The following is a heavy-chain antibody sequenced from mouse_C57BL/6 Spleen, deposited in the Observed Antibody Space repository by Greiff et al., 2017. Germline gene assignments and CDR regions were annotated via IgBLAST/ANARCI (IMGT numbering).Heavy chain of an antibody. CDR3: ARERSGYPHYYAMDY. D-gene: IGHD2-2*01. V-gene: IGHV1-26*01. CDR1: GYTFTDYY. Sequence: EVQLQQSGPELVKPGASVKISCKASGYTFTDYYMNWVKQSHGKSLEWIGDINPNNGGTSYNQKFKGKATLTVDKSSSTAYMELRSLTSEDSAVYYCARERSGYPHYYAMDYWGQGTSVTVSS. CDR2: INPNNGGT. J-gene: IGHJ4*01.